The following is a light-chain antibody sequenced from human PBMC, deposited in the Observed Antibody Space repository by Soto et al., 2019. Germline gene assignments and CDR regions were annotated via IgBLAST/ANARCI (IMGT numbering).Light chain of an antibody. CDR1: PSISSW. Sequence: DIQMTQSPSTLSASVGDRVTITCRASPSISSWLAWYQQKPGKAPKVLIYDATSLESGVPSRFSGSGSGTEFTLTISSLQPDDFATYYCQQYNSYPYTFGQGTKVDIK. CDR3: QQYNSYPYT. V-gene: IGKV1-5*01. J-gene: IGKJ2*01. CDR2: DAT.